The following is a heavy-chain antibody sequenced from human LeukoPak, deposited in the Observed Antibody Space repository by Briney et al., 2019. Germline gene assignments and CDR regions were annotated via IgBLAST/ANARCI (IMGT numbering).Heavy chain of an antibody. D-gene: IGHD3-9*01. V-gene: IGHV1-69*13. Sequence: SVKVSCKASGGTFSNYGISWVRQAPGHGLEWMGGIIPIFSTSNYAQKFQGRVTITADESTSTVYMELSSLRSEDTAVYYCARDRRRYFDWSPYYFDYWGQGTLVTVSS. CDR1: GGTFSNYG. J-gene: IGHJ4*02. CDR2: IIPIFSTS. CDR3: ARDRRRYFDWSPYYFDY.